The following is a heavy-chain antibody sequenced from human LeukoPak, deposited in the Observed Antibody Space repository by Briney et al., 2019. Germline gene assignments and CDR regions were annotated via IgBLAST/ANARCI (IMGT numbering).Heavy chain of an antibody. CDR3: AKRNTMVRGGPCFDY. J-gene: IGHJ4*02. CDR2: IFGNGDTT. CDR1: GFTFSNYE. V-gene: IGHV3-23*01. D-gene: IGHD3-10*01. Sequence: GGSLRLSCAASGFTFSNYEMNWVRQAPGKGLEWVSIIFGNGDTTYYADSVKGRFTVSRDNSKDTLYLQMNDLRPDDTAIYYCAKRNTMVRGGPCFDYWGQGLLVTVSS.